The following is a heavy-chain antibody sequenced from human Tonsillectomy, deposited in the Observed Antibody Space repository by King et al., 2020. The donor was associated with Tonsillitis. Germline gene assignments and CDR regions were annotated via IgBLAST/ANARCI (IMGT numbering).Heavy chain of an antibody. Sequence: QLVQSGAEVKKPGESLKISCKGSGYSFTNYWIGWVRQMPGKGLEWMGIIYPGDSDTRYSPSFQGQVTISADKSIRTAYLQWSSLKASDTAIYYCARIWTDGVQAFDLWGQGTMVTVSS. CDR2: IYPGDSDT. CDR3: ARIWTDGVQAFDL. V-gene: IGHV5-51*01. J-gene: IGHJ3*01. CDR1: GYSFTNYW. D-gene: IGHD1-1*01.